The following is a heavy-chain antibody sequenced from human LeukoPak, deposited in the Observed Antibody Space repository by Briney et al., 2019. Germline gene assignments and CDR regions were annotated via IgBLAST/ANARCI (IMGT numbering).Heavy chain of an antibody. V-gene: IGHV1-8*01. D-gene: IGHD3-10*01. CDR2: MNPNSGNT. J-gene: IGHJ1*01. CDR3: AIKDGDFASGSQYFQH. Sequence: ASVTVSCKASGYTFTSYDINWVRQAPGQGLEWMGWMNPNSGNTGSAQKFQGRVTMTRNTSMSTAYMELSSLRSEDTAVYYCAIKDGDFASGSQYFQHWGQGTLVTVSS. CDR1: GYTFTSYD.